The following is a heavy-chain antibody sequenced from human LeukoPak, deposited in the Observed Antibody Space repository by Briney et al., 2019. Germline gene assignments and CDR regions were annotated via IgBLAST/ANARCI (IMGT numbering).Heavy chain of an antibody. CDR2: ISGSGGST. J-gene: IGHJ4*02. D-gene: IGHD6-19*01. CDR3: AALPAVAAPFDY. CDR1: GFTFSGYA. V-gene: IGHV3-23*01. Sequence: GGSLRLSCAASGFTFSGYAMSWVRQAPGKGLEWVSAISGSGGSTYYADSVKGRFTIPRDNSKNTLYLQMNSLRAEDTAVYYCAALPAVAAPFDYWGQGTLVTVSS.